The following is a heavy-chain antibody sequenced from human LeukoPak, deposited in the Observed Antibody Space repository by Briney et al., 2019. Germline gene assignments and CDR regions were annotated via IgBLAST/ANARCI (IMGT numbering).Heavy chain of an antibody. CDR3: ARAGDGDYVS. J-gene: IGHJ4*02. Sequence: PGTSLRLSCVVSGFTFSDYNMHWVRQAPGKGLEWVTIISYDGTKKYYVDSVKGRFTISRDNAKNSLYLQMNSLRAEDTAVYYCARAGDGDYVSWGQGTLVTVSS. D-gene: IGHD4-17*01. CDR1: GFTFSDYN. V-gene: IGHV3-30*03. CDR2: ISYDGTKK.